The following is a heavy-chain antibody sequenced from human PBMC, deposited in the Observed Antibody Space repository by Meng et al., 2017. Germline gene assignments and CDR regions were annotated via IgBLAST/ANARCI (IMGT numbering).Heavy chain of an antibody. CDR2: IYWDDDK. J-gene: IGHJ4*02. CDR3: AHDSPWYGDYYFDY. D-gene: IGHD3-10*01. V-gene: IGHV2-5*02. Sequence: SGPTLVKPTQTLTLTCTFSGFSLSTSGVGVDWIRQPPGKALAWLALIYWDDDKRYSPSLTSRLTITKDTSKNQVVLTMTNMDPVDTSTEYGAHDSPWYGDYYFDYWGQGTLVTVSS. CDR1: GFSLSTSGVG.